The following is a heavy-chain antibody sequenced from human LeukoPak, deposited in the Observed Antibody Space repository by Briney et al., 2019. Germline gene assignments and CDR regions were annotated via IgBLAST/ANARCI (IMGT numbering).Heavy chain of an antibody. V-gene: IGHV3-53*01. CDR3: ARALTVAGYNWFDP. D-gene: IGHD6-19*01. CDR2: IYSGGST. CDR1: GFTVSSNY. Sequence: GGSLRLSCAASGFTVSSNYMSWVRQAPGKGLEWVSVIYSGGSTYYADSVKGRFTISRDNSKNTLYLQMNSPRAEDTAVYYCARALTVAGYNWFDPWGQGTLVTVSS. J-gene: IGHJ5*02.